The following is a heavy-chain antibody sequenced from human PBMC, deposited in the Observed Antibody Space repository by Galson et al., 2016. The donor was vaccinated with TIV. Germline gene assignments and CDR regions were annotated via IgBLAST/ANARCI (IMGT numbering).Heavy chain of an antibody. CDR3: AREKVWGGRESGTEADPYSFFLDV. CDR1: GGTLASGGKFSSYV. D-gene: IGHD3-10*01. J-gene: IGHJ6*03. V-gene: IGHV1-69*13. CDR2: IIPIFGTT. Sequence: QSGAEVKKPGSSVKVSCKALGGTLASGGKFSSYVISWVRQAPGQGLEWMGRIIPIFGTTKYAQKFQGRVTITADESTDTAYVELNSLTSEDTAVYYCAREKVWGGRESGTEADPYSFFLDVWGKGTTVTISS.